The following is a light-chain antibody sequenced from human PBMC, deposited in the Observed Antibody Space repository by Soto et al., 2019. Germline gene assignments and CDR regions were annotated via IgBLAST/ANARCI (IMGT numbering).Light chain of an antibody. J-gene: IGKJ1*01. CDR3: QQYDNWPWT. V-gene: IGKV3-15*01. CDR1: QSASSN. CDR2: GAS. Sequence: EIVMSQSPATLSVSPGERVTLFCRASQSASSNLAWYQQRPGQAHRLLVYGASTRATTIPARFSGSGSGTEFTLTIRSLQSEDFAFYYCQQYDNWPWTFGQGTKVDIK.